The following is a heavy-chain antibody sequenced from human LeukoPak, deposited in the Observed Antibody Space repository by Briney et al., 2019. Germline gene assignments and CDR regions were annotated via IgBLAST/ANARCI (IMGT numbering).Heavy chain of an antibody. Sequence: QPGGSLRLPCAASGFTFSSYGMHWVRQAPGKGLEWVAVISYDGSNKYYADSVKGRFTISRDNSKNTLYLQMNSLRAEDTAVYYCAKEYHVLRYFDPMDVWGKGTTVTVSS. V-gene: IGHV3-30*18. J-gene: IGHJ6*03. CDR2: ISYDGSNK. D-gene: IGHD3-9*01. CDR1: GFTFSSYG. CDR3: AKEYHVLRYFDPMDV.